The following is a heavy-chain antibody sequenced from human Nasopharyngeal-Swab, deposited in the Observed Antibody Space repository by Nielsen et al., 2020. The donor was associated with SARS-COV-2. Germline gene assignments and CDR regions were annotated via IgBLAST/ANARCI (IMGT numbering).Heavy chain of an antibody. V-gene: IGHV3-9*01. CDR2: ITWNSRTL. J-gene: IGHJ4*02. CDR1: GFTFDDYG. Sequence: SLKISCAASGFTFDDYGMHWVRQAPGTGLEWVSGITWNSRTLGYADSAKGRFTISRDNAKNSLYLQMSSLRPEDTALYYCAKEILYSSSWDASPVFDQWGRGTLVTVSS. D-gene: IGHD6-13*01. CDR3: AKEILYSSSWDASPVFDQ.